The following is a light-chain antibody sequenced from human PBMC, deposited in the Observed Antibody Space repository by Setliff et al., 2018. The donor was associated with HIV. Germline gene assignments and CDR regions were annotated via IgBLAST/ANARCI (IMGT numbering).Light chain of an antibody. J-gene: IGLJ1*01. CDR1: SSDVGGYNY. V-gene: IGLV2-14*03. CDR2: DVS. CDR3: SSYTSSSTLYV. Sequence: QSALTQPASVSGSPGQSITISCTGTSSDVGGYNYVSWYQQHPGKAPKLMIYDVSHRPSGVSNRFSGSKSGNTASLTIPGLQAEDDSDYYCSSYTSSSTLYVFGTGTKVTVL.